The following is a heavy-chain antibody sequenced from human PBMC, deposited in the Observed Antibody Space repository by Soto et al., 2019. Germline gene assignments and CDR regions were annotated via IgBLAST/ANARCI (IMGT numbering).Heavy chain of an antibody. D-gene: IGHD5-18*01. V-gene: IGHV3-23*01. CDR1: GFTFSSYA. CDR2: ISGSGGST. J-gene: IGHJ4*02. CDR3: AKDLDVDTAMVYFDY. Sequence: PGGSLRFSCAASGFTFSSYAMSWVRQAPGKGLEWVSAISGSGGSTYYADSVKGRFTISRDNSKNTLYLQMNSLRAEDTAVYYCAKDLDVDTAMVYFDYWGQGTLVTVSS.